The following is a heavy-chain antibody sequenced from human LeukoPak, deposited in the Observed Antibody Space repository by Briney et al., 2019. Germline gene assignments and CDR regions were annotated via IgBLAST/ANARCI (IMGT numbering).Heavy chain of an antibody. V-gene: IGHV4-39*07. CDR3: ASPRRGYSYGYAFDI. CDR2: IFYSGST. Sequence: SETLSLTCTVSSGSISTSNYYWGWVRQPPGKALEWIGNIFYSGSTYYSPSLKSRVTISVDTSKNQFSLKLSSVTAADTAVYYCASPRRGYSYGYAFDIWGQGTMVTVSS. CDR1: SGSISTSNYY. J-gene: IGHJ3*02. D-gene: IGHD5-18*01.